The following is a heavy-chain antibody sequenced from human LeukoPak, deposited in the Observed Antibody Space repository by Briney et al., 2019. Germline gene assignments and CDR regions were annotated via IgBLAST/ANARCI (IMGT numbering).Heavy chain of an antibody. CDR3: AKDSHDYVWGSYSSFDY. CDR1: GFTFSSCG. Sequence: GRSLRLSCAASGFTFSSCGMHWVRQAPGKGLEWVAVISYDGSNKYYADSVKGRFTISRDNSKNTLYLQMNSLRAEDTAVYYCAKDSHDYVWGSYSSFDYWGQGTLVTVSS. CDR2: ISYDGSNK. V-gene: IGHV3-30*18. D-gene: IGHD3-16*01. J-gene: IGHJ4*02.